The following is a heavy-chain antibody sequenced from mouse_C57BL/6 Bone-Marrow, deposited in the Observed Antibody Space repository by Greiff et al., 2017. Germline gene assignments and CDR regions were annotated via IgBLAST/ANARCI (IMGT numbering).Heavy chain of an antibody. CDR3: ARGYYGNWFAY. D-gene: IGHD2-1*01. CDR2: IYPRDGST. V-gene: IGHV1-85*01. Sequence: QVQLKQSGPELVKPGASVKLSCKASGYTFTSSDINWVKQRPGQGLEWIGWIYPRDGSTKYNEQFKGKATLTVDTSSSTAYMELHSLTSEYAAVYFCARGYYGNWFAYWGQGTLVTVSA. J-gene: IGHJ3*01. CDR1: GYTFTSSD.